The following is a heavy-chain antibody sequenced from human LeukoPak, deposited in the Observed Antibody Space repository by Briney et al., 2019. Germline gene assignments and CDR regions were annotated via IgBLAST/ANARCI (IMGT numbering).Heavy chain of an antibody. CDR2: ISGDGGVT. CDR3: ARDGPDGMDV. J-gene: IGHJ6*02. V-gene: IGHV3-23*01. CDR1: GFSFSTYA. Sequence: PGGSLRLSCAVSGFSFSTYAVSWVRQAPGKGLEWVSAISGDGGVTSYTDSVKGRFTISRDNSKNTLYLQMNSLRAEDTAVYYCARDGPDGMDVWGQGTTVTVSS.